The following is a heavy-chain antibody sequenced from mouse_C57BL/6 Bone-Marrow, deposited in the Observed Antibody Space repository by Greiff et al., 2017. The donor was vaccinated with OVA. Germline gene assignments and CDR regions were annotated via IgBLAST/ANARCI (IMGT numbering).Heavy chain of an antibody. CDR2: INPNNGGT. J-gene: IGHJ4*01. D-gene: IGHD4-1*01. CDR3: ASLAGTLYYYAMDY. CDR1: GYTFTDYN. V-gene: IGHV1-22*01. Sequence: EVQLQQSGPELVKPGASVKMSCKASGYTFTDYNMHWVKQSHGKSLEWIGYINPNNGGTSYNQKFKGKATLTVNKSSRPAYMELRSLTSEDSAVYYCASLAGTLYYYAMDYWGQGTSVTVSS.